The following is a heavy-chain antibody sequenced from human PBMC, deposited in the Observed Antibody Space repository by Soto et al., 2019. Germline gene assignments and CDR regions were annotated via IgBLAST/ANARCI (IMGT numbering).Heavy chain of an antibody. CDR3: ARGTTIEAADSWFDP. Sequence: QVQLVQSGAEVKKPGSSVNVSCKASGGTFSSYAISWVRQAPGHGLEWMGGIIPIFGTANYAQKFQGRVTITADESTSTAYMERSSRRSEDTAVYYCARGTTIEAADSWFDPWGQGTLVPVSS. D-gene: IGHD6-13*01. CDR2: IIPIFGTA. CDR1: GGTFSSYA. J-gene: IGHJ5*02. V-gene: IGHV1-69*01.